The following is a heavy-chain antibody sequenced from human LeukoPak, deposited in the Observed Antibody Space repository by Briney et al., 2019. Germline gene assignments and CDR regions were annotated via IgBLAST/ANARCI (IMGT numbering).Heavy chain of an antibody. Sequence: SVKVSFKASGGTFSSYAISWVRQAPGQGLEWMGRIIPIFGIANYAQKFQGRVTITADKSTSTAYMELSSLRSEDTAVYYCARVPANYYGSGSYYNDGWFDPWGQGTLVTVSS. J-gene: IGHJ5*02. D-gene: IGHD3-10*01. CDR2: IIPIFGIA. CDR1: GGTFSSYA. V-gene: IGHV1-69*04. CDR3: ARVPANYYGSGSYYNDGWFDP.